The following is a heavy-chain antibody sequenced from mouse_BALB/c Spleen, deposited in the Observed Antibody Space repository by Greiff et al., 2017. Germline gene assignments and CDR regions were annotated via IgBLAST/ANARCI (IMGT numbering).Heavy chain of an antibody. CDR2: ISDGGSYT. D-gene: IGHD2-1*01. CDR3: ARGYGNYPAWFAY. Sequence: EVKLVESGGGLVKPGGSLKLSCAASGFTFSDYYMYWVRQTPEKRLEWVATISDGGSYTYYPDSVKGRFTISRDNAKNNLYLQMSSLKSEDTAMYYCARGYGNYPAWFAYWGQGTLVTVSA. J-gene: IGHJ3*01. V-gene: IGHV5-4*02. CDR1: GFTFSDYY.